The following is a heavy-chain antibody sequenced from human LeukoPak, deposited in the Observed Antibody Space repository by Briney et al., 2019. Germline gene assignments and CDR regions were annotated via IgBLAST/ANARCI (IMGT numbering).Heavy chain of an antibody. CDR1: GYTFTSYD. CDR3: ARGSSRLYAFDI. D-gene: IGHD2-2*01. Sequence: ASVKVSCKASGYTFTSYDINWVRQATGQGLEWMGWMNPNSGNTGYAQKFQGRVTMTRNTSISTAYMELSSLRSEDPAVYYCARGSSRLYAFDIWGQGTMVTVSS. V-gene: IGHV1-8*01. CDR2: MNPNSGNT. J-gene: IGHJ3*02.